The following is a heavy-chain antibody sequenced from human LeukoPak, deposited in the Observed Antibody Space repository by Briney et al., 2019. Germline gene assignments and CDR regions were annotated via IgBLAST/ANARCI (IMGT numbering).Heavy chain of an antibody. CDR3: ARFSPGDYYDILTGYYNAYFDY. CDR1: GFTFRNYW. Sequence: GGSLRLSCASSGFTFRNYWMSWVRQAPGKGLEWVANIKQDGSEKYYVDSVKGRFIISRDNAKKLLYLQMNSLRAEDTAVYYCARFSPGDYYDILTGYYNAYFDYWGQGTLVTVSS. D-gene: IGHD3-9*01. V-gene: IGHV3-7*01. J-gene: IGHJ4*02. CDR2: IKQDGSEK.